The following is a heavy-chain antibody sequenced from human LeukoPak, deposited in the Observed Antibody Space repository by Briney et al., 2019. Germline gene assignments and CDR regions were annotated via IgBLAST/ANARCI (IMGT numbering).Heavy chain of an antibody. Sequence: GGSLRLSCAASGFTFSTYWMSWVRQAPGKGLEWVAHIKQDGSEKNYVDSVRGRFTISRDNAKNSLYLQMNSLSAEDTAVYYCARASDSGTYPGGVDYWGQGTRVTVSS. CDR2: IKQDGSEK. CDR1: GFTFSTYW. J-gene: IGHJ4*02. V-gene: IGHV3-7*01. CDR3: ARASDSGTYPGGVDY. D-gene: IGHD1-26*01.